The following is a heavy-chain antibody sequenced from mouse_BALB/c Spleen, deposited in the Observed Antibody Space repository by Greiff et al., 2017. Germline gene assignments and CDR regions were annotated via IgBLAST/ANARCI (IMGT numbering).Heavy chain of an antibody. V-gene: IGHV1-69*02. D-gene: IGHD1-2*01. CDR1: GYTFTSYW. J-gene: IGHJ4*01. Sequence: QVQLQQPGAELVRPGASVKLSCKASGYTFTSYWINWVKQRPGQGLEWIGNIYPSDSYTNYNQKFKDKATLTVDKSSSTAYMQLSSPTSEDSAVYYCTRHYYGSYAMDYWGQGTSVTVSS. CDR2: IYPSDSYT. CDR3: TRHYYGSYAMDY.